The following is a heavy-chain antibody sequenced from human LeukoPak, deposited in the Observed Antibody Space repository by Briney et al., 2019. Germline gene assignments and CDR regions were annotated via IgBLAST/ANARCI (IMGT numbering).Heavy chain of an antibody. J-gene: IGHJ4*02. D-gene: IGHD2-2*01. V-gene: IGHV3-66*02. CDR3: ARDREGSTGFDY. CDR2: IYSGGST. Sequence: PGRSLRLSCAASGFTVSSNYMSWVRQAPGKGLEWVSIIYSGGSTYYADSVKGRFTISRDNSKNTLYLQMNSLRAEDTAVYYCARDREGSTGFDYWGQGTLVTVSS. CDR1: GFTVSSNY.